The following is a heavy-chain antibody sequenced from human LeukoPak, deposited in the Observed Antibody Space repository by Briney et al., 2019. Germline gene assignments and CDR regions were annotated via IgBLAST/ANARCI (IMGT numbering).Heavy chain of an antibody. J-gene: IGHJ4*02. CDR3: AREILTDNYFDY. D-gene: IGHD3-9*01. CDR2: INHSGST. V-gene: IGHV4-34*01. Sequence: SETLSLTCAVYGGSFSGYYWSWIRQPPGKGLEWIGEINHSGSTNYNPSLKSRVTISVDTSKNQFSLKLSSVTAADTAVYYCAREILTDNYFDYWGQGTLVTVSS. CDR1: GGSFSGYY.